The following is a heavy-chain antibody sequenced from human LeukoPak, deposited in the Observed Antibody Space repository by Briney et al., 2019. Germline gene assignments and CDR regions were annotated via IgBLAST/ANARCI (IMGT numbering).Heavy chain of an antibody. CDR1: GFSFQDSA. CDR2: ISWDSDNI. D-gene: IGHD2-8*01. Sequence: PGGSLRLSCATSGFSFQDSAMHWVRHAPGKGLEWVSSISWDSDNIDYIDSAKGRFTISRDNAKHSLYLQMNSLRIEDTALYYCAKEGSVCTNGICRYFDYWGQGILVTVSS. J-gene: IGHJ4*02. CDR3: AKEGSVCTNGICRYFDY. V-gene: IGHV3-9*01.